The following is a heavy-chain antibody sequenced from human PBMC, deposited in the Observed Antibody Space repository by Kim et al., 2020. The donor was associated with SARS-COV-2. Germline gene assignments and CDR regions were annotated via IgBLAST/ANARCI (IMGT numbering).Heavy chain of an antibody. V-gene: IGHV3-23*01. J-gene: IGHJ6*02. CDR1: GFTFSSYA. Sequence: GGSLRLSCAASGFTFSSYAMSWVRQAPGKGLEWVSAISGSGGSTYYADSVKGRFTISRDNSKNTLYLQMNSLRAEDTAVYYCAKFTPSYDYVWGSYYYYYGMDVWGQGTTVTVSS. D-gene: IGHD3-16*01. CDR2: ISGSGGST. CDR3: AKFTPSYDYVWGSYYYYYGMDV.